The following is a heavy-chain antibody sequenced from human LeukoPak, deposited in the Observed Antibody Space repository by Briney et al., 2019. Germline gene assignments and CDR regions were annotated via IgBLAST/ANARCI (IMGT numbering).Heavy chain of an antibody. J-gene: IGHJ4*02. CDR2: ISGSGGST. Sequence: PGGSLRLSCAASGFTFSTYAMSWVRQAPGKGLEWVSAISGSGGSTYYADSVKGRFTISRDNSKNTLYLQMNSLRAEDTAVYYCARDRRYYYDSSGTLDYWGQGTLVTVSS. D-gene: IGHD3-22*01. V-gene: IGHV3-23*01. CDR1: GFTFSTYA. CDR3: ARDRRYYYDSSGTLDY.